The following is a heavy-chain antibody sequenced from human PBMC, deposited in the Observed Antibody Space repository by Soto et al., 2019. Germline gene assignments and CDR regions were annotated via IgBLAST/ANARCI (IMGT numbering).Heavy chain of an antibody. Sequence: ASVKVSCKASGYTFTSYDINWVRQATGQGLEWMGWMNPNSGNTGYAQKFQGRVTMTRNTSISTAYMELSSLRSEDTAVYYCARGLSQLLPSWFDPWGQGTLVTVSS. J-gene: IGHJ5*02. CDR1: GYTFTSYD. V-gene: IGHV1-8*02. CDR3: ARGLSQLLPSWFDP. D-gene: IGHD2-2*01. CDR2: MNPNSGNT.